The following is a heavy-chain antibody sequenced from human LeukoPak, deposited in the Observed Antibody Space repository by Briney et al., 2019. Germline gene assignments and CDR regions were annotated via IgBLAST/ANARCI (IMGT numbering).Heavy chain of an antibody. D-gene: IGHD1-1*01. CDR1: GFTFSSYS. CDR3: ARCTTGKTFGSLREIKKSREIDY. Sequence: GGPLRLSCAASGFTFSSYSMNWVRQAPGKGLEWVSSISSSSSYINYADSVRGRFTISRDNAKNSLFLQMDSLRGEDTAVYYCARCTTGKTFGSLREIKKSREIDYWGQGTLVTVSS. V-gene: IGHV3-21*01. CDR2: ISSSSSYI. J-gene: IGHJ4*02.